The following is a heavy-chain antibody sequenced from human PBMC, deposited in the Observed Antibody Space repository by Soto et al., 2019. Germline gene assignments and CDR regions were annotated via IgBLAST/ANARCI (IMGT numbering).Heavy chain of an antibody. J-gene: IGHJ4*02. CDR1: GLIFSNYK. V-gene: IGHV3-74*01. CDR2: INTDGRIT. Sequence: EVQLVESGGGLVQPGGSLRLSCAASGLIFSNYKMHWVRQAPGKGLVWVSRINTDGRITDYADAVKGRFTVSRDNAKNTMYLQMNSLTVDDTAVYFCARDTNGLHYWGKGTLVTVSS. CDR3: ARDTNGLHY. D-gene: IGHD2-2*01.